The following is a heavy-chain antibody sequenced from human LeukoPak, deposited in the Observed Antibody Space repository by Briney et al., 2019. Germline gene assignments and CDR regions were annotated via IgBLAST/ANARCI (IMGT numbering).Heavy chain of an antibody. Sequence: GASVKVSCKASRYTFTSYYMHWVRQAPGQGLEWMGIINPSGGTTTYAQKSQGRVTMTRDTSTSTVYMELSSLRSEDTAVYYCARGSSAAAVLGTNWFDPWGQGTLVTVSP. V-gene: IGHV1-46*01. J-gene: IGHJ5*02. CDR1: RYTFTSYY. CDR3: ARGSSAAAVLGTNWFDP. D-gene: IGHD6-13*01. CDR2: INPSGGTT.